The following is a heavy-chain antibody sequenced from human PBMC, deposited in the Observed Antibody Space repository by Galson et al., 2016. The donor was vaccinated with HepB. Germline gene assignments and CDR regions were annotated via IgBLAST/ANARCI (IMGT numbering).Heavy chain of an antibody. D-gene: IGHD6-25*01. CDR2: IYWNDNK. V-gene: IGHV2-5*01. CDR1: GFSLSSTATG. J-gene: IGHJ4*02. CDR3: AHGSGWLFDQ. Sequence: PALVKPTQTLTLTCTFSGFSLSSTATGVGWIRQPPGKALEWFALIYWNDNKYFRPSLQSRLTITKDTSKNQVIFTMTNMDPVDTATYYCAHGSGWLFDQWGQGTLVTVSS.